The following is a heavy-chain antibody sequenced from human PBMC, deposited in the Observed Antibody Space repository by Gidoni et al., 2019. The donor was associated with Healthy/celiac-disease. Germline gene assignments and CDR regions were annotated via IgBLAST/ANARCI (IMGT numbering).Heavy chain of an antibody. Sequence: QVQLVESGGGVVQPGRSLSLSCAASGFTLSSYGRPWVRQAPGKGLEWVAVIWYDGSKKYYADSGKGRFTISRYNSKNTRYLQMNSLRAEDTAVYYCAREGYYGSGSYVHYYYGMDVWGQGTTVTVSS. CDR1: GFTLSSYG. V-gene: IGHV3-33*01. CDR2: IWYDGSKK. D-gene: IGHD3-10*01. J-gene: IGHJ6*02. CDR3: AREGYYGSGSYVHYYYGMDV.